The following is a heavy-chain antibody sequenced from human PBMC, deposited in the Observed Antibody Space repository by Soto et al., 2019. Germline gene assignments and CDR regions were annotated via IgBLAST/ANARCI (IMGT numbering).Heavy chain of an antibody. Sequence: SVKVSCKASGFTFTSSAVQWVRQARGQRLEWIGWIVVGSGNTNYAQKFQERVTITRDMSTSTAYMELSSLRSEDTAVYYCAAGFNWNDYALDIWGQGTMVTVSS. D-gene: IGHD1-20*01. CDR3: AAGFNWNDYALDI. CDR1: GFTFTSSA. CDR2: IVVGSGNT. V-gene: IGHV1-58*01. J-gene: IGHJ3*02.